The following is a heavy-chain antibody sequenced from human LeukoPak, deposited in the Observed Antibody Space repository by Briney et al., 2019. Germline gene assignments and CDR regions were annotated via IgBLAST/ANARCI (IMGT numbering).Heavy chain of an antibody. J-gene: IGHJ4*02. CDR1: GGSISSYY. CDR3: ARRSGDGYTLDY. D-gene: IGHD5-24*01. V-gene: IGHV4-4*09. Sequence: PSETLSLTCTVSGGSISSYYWSWIRQPPGKGLEWIGYIYTSGSTNYNPSLKSRVTISVDTSKNQFSLKLSSVTAADTAVYYCARRSGDGYTLDYWGQGTLVTVSS. CDR2: IYTSGST.